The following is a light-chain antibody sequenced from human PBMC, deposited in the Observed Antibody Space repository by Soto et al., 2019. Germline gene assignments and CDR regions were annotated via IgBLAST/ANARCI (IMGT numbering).Light chain of an antibody. CDR1: QGIANF. CDR2: GAS. J-gene: IGKJ3*01. CDR3: QPHNSFPIP. Sequence: IQLTQSPSSLSASVGDRVTISCRASQGIANFLAWYQQKPGKAPKLLIYGASTFQSGVPSRFSGSGSGTDFTLANSSLQPEDCATSYCQPHNSFPIPSGPSTKVDIK. V-gene: IGKV1-9*01.